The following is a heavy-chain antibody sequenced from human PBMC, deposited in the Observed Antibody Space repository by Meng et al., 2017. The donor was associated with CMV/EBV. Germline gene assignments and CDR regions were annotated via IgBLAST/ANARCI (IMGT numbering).Heavy chain of an antibody. J-gene: IGHJ6*02. Sequence: GGSLRLSCAASGIAVTDNYMSWVRQAPGMGPQWVSLIYSGGGTKYADSVRGRFTISRDSSKNTLHLEMNSLRVEDTAVYYCARDFPDNYDGRGSNYFGWDIWGQGPRSPSP. CDR3: ARDFPDNYDGRGSNYFGWDI. CDR1: GIAVTDNY. V-gene: IGHV3-53*01. D-gene: IGHD4-23*01. CDR2: IYSGGGT.